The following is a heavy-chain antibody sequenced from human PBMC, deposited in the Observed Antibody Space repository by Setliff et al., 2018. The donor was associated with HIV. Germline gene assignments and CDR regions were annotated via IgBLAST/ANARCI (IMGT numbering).Heavy chain of an antibody. D-gene: IGHD2-8*02. CDR2: IYTSGST. Sequence: PSETLSLTCTVSGGSISSYYWSWIRQPPGKGLEWIGYIYTSGSTQYNPSLESRVTISLDTSRDQFSLHLRSVTAADTALYYCARLIHTGLLYFDYWGLGKLVTVS. V-gene: IGHV4-4*09. CDR1: GGSISSYY. CDR3: ARLIHTGLLYFDY. J-gene: IGHJ4*02.